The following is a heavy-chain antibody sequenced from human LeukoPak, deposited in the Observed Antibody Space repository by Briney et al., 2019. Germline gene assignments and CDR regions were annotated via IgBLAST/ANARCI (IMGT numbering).Heavy chain of an antibody. D-gene: IGHD3-16*01. J-gene: IGHJ6*03. Sequence: GGSLRLSCVASGFTFSNYWLTWVRQAPGKGLECVANIKQDGSEKSYVDSVKGRFTISRDNAKNSVYLQMNRLRVEDTAVYYCARDHVGGKYYYMDVWGKGTTVTVSS. V-gene: IGHV3-7*01. CDR3: ARDHVGGKYYYMDV. CDR2: IKQDGSEK. CDR1: GFTFSNYW.